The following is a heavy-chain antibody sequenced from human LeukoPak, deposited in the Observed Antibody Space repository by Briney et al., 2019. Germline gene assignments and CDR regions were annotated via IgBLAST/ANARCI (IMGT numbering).Heavy chain of an antibody. CDR2: ISWNSGSI. CDR1: GFTFDDYA. D-gene: IGHD6-19*01. V-gene: IGHV3-9*01. J-gene: IGHJ4*02. Sequence: GGSLRLSCAASGFTFDDYAMHWVRQAPGKGLEWVSGISWNSGSISYADSVKGRFTISRDNAKNSLYLQMNSLRAEDTALYYCAKDMGQWLEEYYFDYWGQGALVTVSS. CDR3: AKDMGQWLEEYYFDY.